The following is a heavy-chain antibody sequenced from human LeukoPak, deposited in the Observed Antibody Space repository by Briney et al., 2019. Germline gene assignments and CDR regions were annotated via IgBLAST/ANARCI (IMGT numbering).Heavy chain of an antibody. V-gene: IGHV4-59*01. CDR1: GGSISPYY. Sequence: SETLSLTCTMSGGSISPYYWSWIRQPPGKGLEWIAYIFHSGTTKYNPSLKRRVAISLDTPKSQFSLKLHSVTAADTAVYYCARGGYYYLDVWGRGTTVTVSS. CDR3: ARGGYYYLDV. J-gene: IGHJ6*03. CDR2: IFHSGTT.